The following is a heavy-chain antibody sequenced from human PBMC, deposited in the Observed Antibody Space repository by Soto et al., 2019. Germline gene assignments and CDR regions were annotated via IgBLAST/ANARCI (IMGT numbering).Heavy chain of an antibody. J-gene: IGHJ6*04. D-gene: IGHD3-16*01. V-gene: IGHV1-2*02. CDR1: GYTFTGYY. CDR2: INPNSGGT. Sequence: QVQLVQSGAEVKKPGASVKVSCKASGYTFTGYYMHWVRQAPGQGLEWMGWINPNSGGTNYAQKFQGRGTMTRDTSISTAYMELSRLRSDDTAVYSCARAWGLRAVYGMDVWGKGTTVTVSS. CDR3: ARAWGLRAVYGMDV.